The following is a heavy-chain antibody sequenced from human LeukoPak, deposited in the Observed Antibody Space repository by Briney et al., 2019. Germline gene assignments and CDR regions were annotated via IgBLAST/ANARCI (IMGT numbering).Heavy chain of an antibody. CDR2: ISGSGTGT. CDR1: GFTFSSYA. Sequence: GGSLRLSCAASGFTFSSYAMSWVRQAPGKGLYWVSAISGSGTGTYYADSVKGRFTISRDNSKNTLYLQMNSLRAEDTAVYYCAKEGGTGTRFDYWGQGTLVTVSS. V-gene: IGHV3-23*01. CDR3: AKEGGTGTRFDY. D-gene: IGHD1-7*01. J-gene: IGHJ4*02.